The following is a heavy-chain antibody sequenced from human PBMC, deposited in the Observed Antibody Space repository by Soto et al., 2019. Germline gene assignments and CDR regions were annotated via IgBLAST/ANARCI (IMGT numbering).Heavy chain of an antibody. D-gene: IGHD6-6*01. Sequence: EVQLVETGGGLIQPGGSLRLSCAASGFTVSSNYMSWVRQAPGKGLEWVSVIYSGGSTYYADSVKGRFTISRDNSKNTLYLQMNRLRAEDTVVYYCAREVGRARFLDYWGQGTLVTVSS. CDR1: GFTVSSNY. V-gene: IGHV3-53*02. CDR3: AREVGRARFLDY. CDR2: IYSGGST. J-gene: IGHJ4*02.